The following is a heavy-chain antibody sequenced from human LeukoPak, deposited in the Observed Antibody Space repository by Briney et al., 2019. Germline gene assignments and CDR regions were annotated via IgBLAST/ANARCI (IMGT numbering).Heavy chain of an antibody. CDR3: GRELDGSVDY. D-gene: IGHD3-10*01. CDR1: GFTFSTYW. Sequence: QPRGSLRLSCAASGFTFSTYWMSWVRQAPGKGLEWVANIQQDGIKKYYVDSVEGRFTISRENAKNSLFLQMSSLRADDTAVYYCGRELDGSVDYWGQGTLVTVSS. V-gene: IGHV3-7*01. CDR2: IQQDGIKK. J-gene: IGHJ4*02.